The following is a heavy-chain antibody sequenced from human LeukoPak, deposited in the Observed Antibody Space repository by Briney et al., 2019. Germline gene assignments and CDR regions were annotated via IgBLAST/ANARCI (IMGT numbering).Heavy chain of an antibody. CDR1: GFTVSRNY. J-gene: IGHJ4*02. D-gene: IGHD5-24*01. Sequence: GGSLRLSCAASGFTVSRNYMSWVRQAPGKGLEWVSYISSSSSTIYYADSVKGRFTISRDNAKNSLSLQMNSLRDEDTAVYYCARDRQFSFDYWGQGTLVTVSS. CDR2: ISSSSSTI. CDR3: ARDRQFSFDY. V-gene: IGHV3-48*02.